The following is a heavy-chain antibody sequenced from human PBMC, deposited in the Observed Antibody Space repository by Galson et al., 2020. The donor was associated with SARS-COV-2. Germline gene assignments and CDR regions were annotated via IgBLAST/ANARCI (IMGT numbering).Heavy chain of an antibody. V-gene: IGHV4-34*01. J-gene: IGHJ1*01. CDR2: INHSGST. CDR1: GGSFNGYY. CDR3: ARPNWCSSASCYTEYFQQ. D-gene: IGHD2-2*01. Sequence: SETLFLTCAVYGGSFNGYYWTWIRQPPGKGLEWIGEINHSGSTKYNPTLKSRVTISVDTSKNQFSLKLRSVTAADTAVYYCARPNWCSSASCYTEYFQQWGQGTLVTVSS.